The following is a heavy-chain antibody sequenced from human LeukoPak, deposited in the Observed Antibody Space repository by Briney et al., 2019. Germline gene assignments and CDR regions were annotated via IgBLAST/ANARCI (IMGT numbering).Heavy chain of an antibody. V-gene: IGHV4-59*08. CDR3: ARPEGRNDAFDI. J-gene: IGHJ3*02. CDR2: IYYSGST. Sequence: MPSETLSLTCTVSGGSISSYYWSWIRQPPGKGLEWIGYIYYSGSTNYNPSLKSRVTISVDTAKNQFSLKLSSVTAADTAVYYCARPEGRNDAFDIWGQGTMVTVSS. CDR1: GGSISSYY.